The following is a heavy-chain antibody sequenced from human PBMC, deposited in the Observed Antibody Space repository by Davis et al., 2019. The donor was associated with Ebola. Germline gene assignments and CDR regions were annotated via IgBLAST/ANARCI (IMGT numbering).Heavy chain of an antibody. D-gene: IGHD6-13*01. CDR2: IWYDGSNK. Sequence: GGSLRLSCAASGFTSSSYGMHWVRQAPGKGLEWVAVIWYDGSNKYYADSVKGRFTISKDNSKNTLYLQMNSLRAEDTAVYYCARQHTGSSWPLTWGQGTLVTVSS. CDR1: GFTSSSYG. J-gene: IGHJ4*02. V-gene: IGHV3-33*01. CDR3: ARQHTGSSWPLT.